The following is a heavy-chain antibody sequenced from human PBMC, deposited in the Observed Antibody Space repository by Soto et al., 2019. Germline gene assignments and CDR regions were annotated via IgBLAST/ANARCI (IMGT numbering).Heavy chain of an antibody. V-gene: IGHV4-30-4*01. CDR3: ARDSYGSGSYYRDNWFDP. D-gene: IGHD3-10*01. Sequence: SETLSLTCTVSGGSISSGDYYWSWIRQPPGKGLEWTGYIYYSGSTYYNPSLKSQVTISVDTSKNQFSLKLSSVTAADTAVYYCARDSYGSGSYYRDNWFDPWGQGTLVTVSS. J-gene: IGHJ5*02. CDR1: GGSISSGDYY. CDR2: IYYSGST.